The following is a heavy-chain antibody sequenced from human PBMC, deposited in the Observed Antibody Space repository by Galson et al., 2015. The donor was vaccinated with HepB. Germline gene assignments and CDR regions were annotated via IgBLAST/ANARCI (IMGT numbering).Heavy chain of an antibody. CDR3: ASAIAVAGSYYFDF. V-gene: IGHV1-3*01. CDR2: IHAGNGNT. J-gene: IGHJ4*02. CDR1: GHTFITSA. D-gene: IGHD6-19*01. Sequence: SVKVSCKASGHTFITSAIHWVRQSPGQRFEWMGWIHAGNGNTVYSQKLQGRLSISRDTAASTVYMDLSSLRSEDTAVYYCASAIAVAGSYYFDFWGQGTLVTVSS.